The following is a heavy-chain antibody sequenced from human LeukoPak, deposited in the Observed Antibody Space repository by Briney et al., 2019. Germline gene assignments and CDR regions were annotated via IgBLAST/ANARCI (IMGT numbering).Heavy chain of an antibody. CDR1: GFTVDSNY. CDR2: IYTGGNT. Sequence: PGGSLRLSCAASGFTVDSNYLSWVRQAPGKGLEWVSTIYTGGNTYYAASVKGRFTISRDFSKNTVYLQMNSLREEDTAVYYCVRDFRSADYWGQGTLVTVSS. J-gene: IGHJ4*02. CDR3: VRDFRSADY. V-gene: IGHV3-53*01.